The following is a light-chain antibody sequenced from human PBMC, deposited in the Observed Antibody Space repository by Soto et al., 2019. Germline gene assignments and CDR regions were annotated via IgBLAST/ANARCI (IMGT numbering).Light chain of an antibody. V-gene: IGKV2-28*01. CDR3: MQAVQTPWT. J-gene: IGKJ2*01. Sequence: DIVMTQSPLSLPVTPGEPASISCRSSQSLLHSNGYNYLDWYLQKPGQSPQLLIYSGSNRASGVPDRFSGSGSGKDFTLKISRVEAEDVGTYYCMQAVQTPWTFGPGTKLEIK. CDR1: QSLLHSNGYNY. CDR2: SGS.